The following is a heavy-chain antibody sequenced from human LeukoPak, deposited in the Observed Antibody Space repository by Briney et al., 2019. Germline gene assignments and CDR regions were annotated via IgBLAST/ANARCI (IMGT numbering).Heavy chain of an antibody. J-gene: IGHJ4*02. CDR1: GFTFSSYW. Sequence: PGGSLRLSCAASGFTFSSYWMHWVRQAPGKGLVWVSRINSDGSSTSYADSVKGRFTISRDNSRNTLYLQMSSLRAEDTAVYYCAKSHSVAVAGTYSTYYFDCWGQGTLVTVSS. CDR2: INSDGSST. V-gene: IGHV3-74*01. CDR3: AKSHSVAVAGTYSTYYFDC. D-gene: IGHD6-19*01.